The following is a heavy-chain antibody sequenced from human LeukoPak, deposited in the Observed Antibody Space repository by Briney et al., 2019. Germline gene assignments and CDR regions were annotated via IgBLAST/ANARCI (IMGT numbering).Heavy chain of an antibody. CDR1: GASINNYF. J-gene: IGHJ6*02. V-gene: IGHV4-4*07. CDR3: ARGGTTVTTSALRGRHYYGMDV. CDR2: IYSGGST. Sequence: SETLSLTCIVSGASINNYFWTWIRQPAGKGLEWIGRIYSGGSTIYNPSLNSRVTMSLDTSKNQFSLKLSSVTAADTAVYYCARGGTTVTTSALRGRHYYGMDVWGQGTTVTVSS. D-gene: IGHD4-17*01.